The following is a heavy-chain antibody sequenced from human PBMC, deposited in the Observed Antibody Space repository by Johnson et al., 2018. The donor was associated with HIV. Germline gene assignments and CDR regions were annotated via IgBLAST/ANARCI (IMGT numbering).Heavy chain of an antibody. D-gene: IGHD1-26*01. V-gene: IGHV3-66*01. CDR3: VRGIVGATGAFDL. J-gene: IGHJ3*01. CDR1: GFSFSDYY. CDR2: FYSRGST. Sequence: VQLVESGGGLVKPGGSLRLSCAASGFSFSDYYMNWVRQAPGKGLEWVSVFYSRGSTYYADSVKGRFTISRDNSKNTVSLQMNSLRAEDTALYYCVRGIVGATGAFDLWGQGTLVTVSS.